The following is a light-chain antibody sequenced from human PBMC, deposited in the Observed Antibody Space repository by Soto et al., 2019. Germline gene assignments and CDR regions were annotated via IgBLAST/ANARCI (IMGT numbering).Light chain of an antibody. CDR3: AAWDDSLSVV. Sequence: QSVLTQPPSASGTPGQRVSISCSGSRSNIGSYYVYWYQQLPGTAPKLLIYANNQRPSGVPDRFSGSKYGTSASLAISGLRSEDEADYYCAAWDDSLSVVFGGGTKLTVL. V-gene: IGLV1-47*01. J-gene: IGLJ2*01. CDR1: RSNIGSYY. CDR2: ANN.